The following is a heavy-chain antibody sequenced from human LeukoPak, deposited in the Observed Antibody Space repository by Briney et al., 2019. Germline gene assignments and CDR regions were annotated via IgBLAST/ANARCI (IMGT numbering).Heavy chain of an antibody. J-gene: IGHJ5*02. CDR3: ARRIRYYDYVWGSYRYGWFDP. D-gene: IGHD3-16*02. Sequence: SETLSLTCTVSGGSISSSSYYWGWIRQPPGKGLEWIGSIYYSGTADYNPSLKSRVTISVDTSKNQFSLKLSSVTAADTAVYYCARRIRYYDYVWGSYRYGWFDPWGQGTLVTVSS. V-gene: IGHV4-39*07. CDR1: GGSISSSSYY. CDR2: IYYSGTA.